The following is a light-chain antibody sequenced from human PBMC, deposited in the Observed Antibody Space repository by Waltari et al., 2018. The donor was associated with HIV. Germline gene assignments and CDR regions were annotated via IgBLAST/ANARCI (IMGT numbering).Light chain of an antibody. J-gene: IGLJ3*02. Sequence: QSALTQPPSASGSPGQSVTISCTGTSSDVGGYNYVSWYQQHPGKAPKLMIFEVTTRPSGVPNRFSGSKSGNSASRTVSGLQADDEADYYCSSYTGYNDFLFGAGTKLTVL. CDR1: SSDVGGYNY. V-gene: IGLV2-8*01. CDR2: EVT. CDR3: SSYTGYNDFL.